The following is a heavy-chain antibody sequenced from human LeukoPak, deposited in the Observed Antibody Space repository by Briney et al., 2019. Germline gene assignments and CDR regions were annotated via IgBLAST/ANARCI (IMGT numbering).Heavy chain of an antibody. V-gene: IGHV3-20*04. D-gene: IGHD2-21*02. J-gene: IGHJ4*02. Sequence: GGSLRLPCAASGFTFDDYGMSWVRQAPGKGLEWVSGINWNGDSTGFADSVKGRVTISRDNAKNSLYLQMNSLRAEDTALYYCARAGTCFGADCYPYIDYWGQGTLVTVSS. CDR3: ARAGTCFGADCYPYIDY. CDR1: GFTFDDYG. CDR2: INWNGDST.